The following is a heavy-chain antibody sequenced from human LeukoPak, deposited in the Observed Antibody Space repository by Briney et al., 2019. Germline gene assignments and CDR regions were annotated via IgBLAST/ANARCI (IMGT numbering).Heavy chain of an antibody. CDR1: GGSISSSSYY. Sequence: SETLSLTCTVSGGSISSSSYYWGWIRQPPGKGLEWIGSIYYSGSTYYNPSLKSRVTISVDTSKNQFSLKLSSVTAADTAVYYCASLGAYRDGYASKGAFDIWGQGTMVTVSS. J-gene: IGHJ3*02. CDR3: ASLGAYRDGYASKGAFDI. CDR2: IYYSGST. V-gene: IGHV4-39*07. D-gene: IGHD5-24*01.